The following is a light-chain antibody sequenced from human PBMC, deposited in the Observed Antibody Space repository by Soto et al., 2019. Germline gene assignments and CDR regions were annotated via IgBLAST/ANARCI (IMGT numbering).Light chain of an antibody. Sequence: SALTQPRSVSGSPGQSVTISCTGTSSDVGSSNYVSWYQQHPGKVPKLIISDVSKRPSGVPDRFSGSKSDNTASLTISGLQDEDEADYFCCSHAGSYVVFGGGTKVTVL. CDR1: SSDVGSSNY. J-gene: IGLJ2*01. V-gene: IGLV2-11*01. CDR3: CSHAGSYVV. CDR2: DVS.